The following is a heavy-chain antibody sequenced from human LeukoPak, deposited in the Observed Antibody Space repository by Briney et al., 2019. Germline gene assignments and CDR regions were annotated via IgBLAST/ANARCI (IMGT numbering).Heavy chain of an antibody. CDR2: ITWNSGSI. J-gene: IGHJ4*02. V-gene: IGHV3-9*01. Sequence: GRSLRLSCAASGFTFNNYTMHWVRQAPGKGLEWVSGITWNSGSIGYADSVRGRFTISRDNAKNSLYLEMNSLRAEDTALYYCAKEDHFASWGQGTLVTVSS. CDR1: GFTFNNYT. CDR3: AKEDHFAS.